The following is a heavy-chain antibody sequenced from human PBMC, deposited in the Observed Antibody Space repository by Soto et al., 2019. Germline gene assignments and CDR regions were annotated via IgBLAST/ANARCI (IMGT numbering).Heavy chain of an antibody. CDR2: IIPILGIA. CDR3: ARRYCSSTSCFYGMDV. CDR1: GGTFSSYT. J-gene: IGHJ6*02. Sequence: QVQLVQSGAEVKKPGSSVKVSCKASGGTFSSYTISWVRQAPGQGLEWMGRIIPILGIANYAQKFQGRVTITADKSTSTAYMELSSLRSEDTAVYYRARRYCSSTSCFYGMDVWGQGTTVTVSS. D-gene: IGHD2-2*01. V-gene: IGHV1-69*02.